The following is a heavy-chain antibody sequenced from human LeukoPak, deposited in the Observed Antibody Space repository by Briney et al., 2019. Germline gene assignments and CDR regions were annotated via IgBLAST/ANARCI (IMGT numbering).Heavy chain of an antibody. CDR1: GFTFSSYG. J-gene: IGHJ4*02. V-gene: IGHV3-30*18. CDR3: AKDGSGYDPFDY. CDR2: ISYDGSNK. D-gene: IGHD5-12*01. Sequence: TGGSLRLSCAASGFTFSSYGMHWVRQAPGKGLEWVAVISYDGSNKYYADSVKGRFTISRDNSKNTLYLQMNSLRAEDTAVYYCAKDGSGYDPFDYWGQGTLVTVSS.